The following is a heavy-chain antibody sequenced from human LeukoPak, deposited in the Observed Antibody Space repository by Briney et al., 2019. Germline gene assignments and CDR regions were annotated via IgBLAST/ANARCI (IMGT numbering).Heavy chain of an antibody. J-gene: IGHJ6*02. V-gene: IGHV1-18*01. Sequence: ASVKVSCKASGYTFSSSGISWVRQAPGQGLEWMGWINTYNGNTNYAQKLQGRVTMTTDTPTSTAYMELRSLRSDDTAVYYCARDEQWLVPISRPFYGMDVWGQGTTVTVSS. CDR3: ARDEQWLVPISRPFYGMDV. CDR2: INTYNGNT. D-gene: IGHD6-19*01. CDR1: GYTFSSSG.